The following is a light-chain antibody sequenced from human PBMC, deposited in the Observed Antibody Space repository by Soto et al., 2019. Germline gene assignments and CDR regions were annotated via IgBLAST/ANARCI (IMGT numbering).Light chain of an antibody. CDR1: SSDIGTYDY. V-gene: IGLV2-8*01. CDR3: TSYTGDDFTFV. CDR2: EVS. J-gene: IGLJ1*01. Sequence: QSALTQPPSASGSLGQSVTISCTGTSSDIGTYDYVSWYQQHPGRAPKLIIFEVSKRPLGVPDRFSGSKSGNTASLIVSGLQPDHEAEYHCTSYTGDDFTFVSGTGTKVTVL.